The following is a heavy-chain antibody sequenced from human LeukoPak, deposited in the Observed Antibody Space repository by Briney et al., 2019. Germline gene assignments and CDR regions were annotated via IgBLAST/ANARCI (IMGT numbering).Heavy chain of an antibody. J-gene: IGHJ4*02. CDR2: ISSSSSYI. CDR3: AKARMTRIAAAGTYFDY. V-gene: IGHV3-21*01. D-gene: IGHD6-13*01. CDR1: GFTFSSYS. Sequence: PGGSLRLSCAASGFTFSSYSMNWVRQAPGKGLEWVSSISSSSSYIYYADSVKGRFTISRDNAKNSLYLQMNSLRAEDTAVYYCAKARMTRIAAAGTYFDYWGQGTLVTVSS.